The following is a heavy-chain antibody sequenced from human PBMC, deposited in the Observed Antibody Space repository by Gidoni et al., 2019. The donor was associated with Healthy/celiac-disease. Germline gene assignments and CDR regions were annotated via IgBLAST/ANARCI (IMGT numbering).Heavy chain of an antibody. CDR1: GYTFTSYG. J-gene: IGHJ4*02. CDR2: ISAYNGNT. Sequence: QVQLVQSGAEVKKPGASVKVSCKASGYTFTSYGISWVRQAPGQGLEWMGWISAYNGNTNYAQKLQGRVTMTTDTSTSTAYMELRSLRSDDTAVYYCARDIDDSGSYYPGPYYFDYWGQGTLVTVSS. D-gene: IGHD1-26*01. V-gene: IGHV1-18*01. CDR3: ARDIDDSGSYYPGPYYFDY.